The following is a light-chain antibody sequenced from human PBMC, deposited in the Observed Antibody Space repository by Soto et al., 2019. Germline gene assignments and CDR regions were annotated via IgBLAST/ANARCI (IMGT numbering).Light chain of an antibody. CDR1: QNIGSN. CDR2: GPS. Sequence: EIVLTQSPGTLSVSPGERATLSCRASQNIGSNLGWYQQKPGQAPRLLFYGPSTRATGIPDRFSGGGSGTEFALTISSLHSEDFAVDYCQYYNEWPPGVTFGPGTKLD. CDR3: QYYNEWPPGVT. V-gene: IGKV3-15*01. J-gene: IGKJ3*01.